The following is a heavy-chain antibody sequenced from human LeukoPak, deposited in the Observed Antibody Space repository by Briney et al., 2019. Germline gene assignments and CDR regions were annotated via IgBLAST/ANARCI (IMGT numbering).Heavy chain of an antibody. Sequence: SETLSPTSTVSGGSINSYYWSWIRQPPGKRLEWIGHIYYSGSNKNNPSIKSRDNMTVYTYQHLFSLKLTSVAAADTAMYFCARFGSYFEYWGQGILVTVSS. CDR2: IYYSGSN. V-gene: IGHV4-59*12. CDR3: ARFGSYFEY. CDR1: GGSINSYY. D-gene: IGHD3-10*01. J-gene: IGHJ4*02.